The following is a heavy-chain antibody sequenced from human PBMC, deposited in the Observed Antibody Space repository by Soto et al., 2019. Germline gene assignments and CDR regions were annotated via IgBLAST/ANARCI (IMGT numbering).Heavy chain of an antibody. D-gene: IGHD5-18*01. CDR1: GGTLSSGPYY. CDR2: IFYSGST. Sequence: QVQLQESGPGLVKPSQTLSLTCTVSGGTLSSGPYYWTWIRQHPGKGLEWIGYIFYSGSTYYNPSLKARLTISVDRSANQFSLSLSSVTAADTAVYYCARGRGYRYGDRELFFEYWGQGALVTVSS. J-gene: IGHJ4*02. CDR3: ARGRGYRYGDRELFFEY. V-gene: IGHV4-31*03.